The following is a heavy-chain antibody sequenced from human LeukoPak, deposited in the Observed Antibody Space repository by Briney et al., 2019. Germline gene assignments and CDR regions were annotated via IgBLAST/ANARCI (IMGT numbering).Heavy chain of an antibody. CDR1: GGSITSNTYY. D-gene: IGHD3-22*01. J-gene: IGHJ4*02. CDR3: ARQMYYYDNSGYYDY. CDR2: IYYSGST. Sequence: SETLSLTCIVSGGSITSNTYYWGWIRQPPGKGLEWIGSIYYSGSTYYNPSLKSRVTISVDTSKNQFSLKLSSVTAADTAVYYCARQMYYYDNSGYYDYWGQGTLVTVSS. V-gene: IGHV4-39*01.